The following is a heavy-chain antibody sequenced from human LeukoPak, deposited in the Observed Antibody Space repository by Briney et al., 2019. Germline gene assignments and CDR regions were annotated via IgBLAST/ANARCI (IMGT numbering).Heavy chain of an antibody. D-gene: IGHD3-22*01. Sequence: SETLSLTCSVSGGSISSSTYYWGWIRQPPGKGLEWIGSISYSGSTYYNPSLKSRVTISVDTSKNQFSLKLSSVTAADTAVYYCASLRSYDSSGYYKTTSWYFDLWGRGTLVTVSS. CDR3: ASLRSYDSSGYYKTTSWYFDL. CDR2: ISYSGST. V-gene: IGHV4-39*07. CDR1: GGSISSSTYY. J-gene: IGHJ2*01.